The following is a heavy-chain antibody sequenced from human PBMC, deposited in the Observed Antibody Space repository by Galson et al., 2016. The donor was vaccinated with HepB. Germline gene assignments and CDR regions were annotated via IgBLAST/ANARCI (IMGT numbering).Heavy chain of an antibody. CDR3: ARAQIPGYCSGGICFGKDY. V-gene: IGHV3-30-3*01. D-gene: IGHD2-15*01. CDR1: GFPLRSYA. Sequence: SLRLSCAASGFPLRSYAMHWVRQAPGKGLQWVATISYDDGSSKYYADSVKGRFTISRDNSKNTLYLQMNSLRAEDTALYYCARAQIPGYCSGGICFGKDYWGQGTLVTVFS. J-gene: IGHJ4*02. CDR2: ISYDDGSSK.